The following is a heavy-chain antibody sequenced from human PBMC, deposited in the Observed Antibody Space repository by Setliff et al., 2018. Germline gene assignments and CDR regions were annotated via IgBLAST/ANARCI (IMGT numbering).Heavy chain of an antibody. D-gene: IGHD6-19*01. J-gene: IGHJ6*03. CDR2: IXXXXXX. CDR3: AREQWLDPPGYYYMDV. CDR1: GGSISSYY. Sequence: SETLSLTCTVSGGSISSYYWSWIRQPAGKGLEWIGHIXXXXXXXXXXXXXXXXTMSXDTSKNQFSLKLNSVTAADMAVYYCAREQWLDPPGYYYMDVWAKGTTVTVSS. V-gene: IGHV4-4*07.